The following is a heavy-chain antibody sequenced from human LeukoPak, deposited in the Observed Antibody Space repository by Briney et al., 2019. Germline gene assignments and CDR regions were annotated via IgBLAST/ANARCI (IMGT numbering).Heavy chain of an antibody. CDR2: IDYDSSHI. CDR3: ARDPLRYLRVGHYDY. J-gene: IGHJ4*02. Sequence: GGSLRLSCAASGFTFSNSAMNWVRQVPGKGLEWVSSIDYDSSHIYYAASVRGRFTISRDNARNSVHLQMNSLRVEDTGVYYCARDPLRYLRVGHYDYWGQGTLVAVSS. V-gene: IGHV3-21*01. D-gene: IGHD3-9*01. CDR1: GFTFSNSA.